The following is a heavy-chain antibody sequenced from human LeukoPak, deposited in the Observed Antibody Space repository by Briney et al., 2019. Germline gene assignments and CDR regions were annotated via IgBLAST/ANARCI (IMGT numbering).Heavy chain of an antibody. CDR3: ARESLYGYGFN. CDR1: GGSISSGSYY. V-gene: IGHV4-61*02. CDR2: IYTSGST. Sequence: SETLSPTCTVSGGSISSGSYYWSWIRQPAGKGLEWIGRIYTSGSTNYNPSLKSRVTISVDTSKNQFSLKLSSVTAADTAVYYCARESLYGYGFNWGQGALVTVSS. D-gene: IGHD5-18*01. J-gene: IGHJ4*02.